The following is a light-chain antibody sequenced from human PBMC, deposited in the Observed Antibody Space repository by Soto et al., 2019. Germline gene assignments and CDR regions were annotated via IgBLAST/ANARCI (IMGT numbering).Light chain of an antibody. CDR2: KAS. J-gene: IGKJ1*01. V-gene: IGKV1-5*03. Sequence: DIQMTQSPSTLSASVGDRVSINCRASQSISAWLAWYQQKPGKAPRLLIYKASTLEIGVPSRFSGSGSGTEFTLTIRSLRPDDFASYYCQQYNGSSPGTFGQGTKVDI. CDR1: QSISAW. CDR3: QQYNGSSPGT.